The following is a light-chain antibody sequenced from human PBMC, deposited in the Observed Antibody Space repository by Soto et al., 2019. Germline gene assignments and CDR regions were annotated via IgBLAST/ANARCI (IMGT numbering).Light chain of an antibody. CDR2: HXS. J-gene: IGKJ1*01. CDR1: QSISSW. V-gene: IGKV1-5*01. Sequence: IQMTQSPSPLTPSVGDRVTITXRASQSISSWLAWYQQKPGXAPKXXXDHXSSFEIGCPSSFSGSGSGTQFTRTISSLQPDYCETYYCQHYRLDPWTFGQGTKVDIK. CDR3: QHYRLDPWT.